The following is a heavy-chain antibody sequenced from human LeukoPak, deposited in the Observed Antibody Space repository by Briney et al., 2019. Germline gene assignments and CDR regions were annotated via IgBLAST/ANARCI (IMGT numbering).Heavy chain of an antibody. CDR3: ASSPNFYYYYMDV. V-gene: IGHV4-4*07. Sequence: PLETLSLTCTVSGGSVSSYYWSWIRQPAGKGLEWIGRIYSNGITNYNPSLKSRVTMSVDTSKKEFSLELSSVTAADTAVYYCASSPNFYYYYMDVWGKGTTVTVSS. CDR1: GGSVSSYY. CDR2: IYSNGIT. J-gene: IGHJ6*03.